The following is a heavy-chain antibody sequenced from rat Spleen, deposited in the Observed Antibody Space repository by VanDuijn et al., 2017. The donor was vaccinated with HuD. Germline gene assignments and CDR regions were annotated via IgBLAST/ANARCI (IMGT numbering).Heavy chain of an antibody. V-gene: IGHV5-31*01. D-gene: IGHD1-8*01. CDR3: TREDPSYSSYGD. CDR1: GFTFSDYY. Sequence: EVQLVESDGGLVQPGRSLKLSCAASGFTFSDYYMAWVRQAPGKGLEWIASIPHTGGSTYYPDSVKGRFTISRDNAKSTLYLQMNSLRSEDTATYYCTREDPSYSSYGDWGQGVMVTVSS. J-gene: IGHJ2*01. CDR2: IPHTGGST.